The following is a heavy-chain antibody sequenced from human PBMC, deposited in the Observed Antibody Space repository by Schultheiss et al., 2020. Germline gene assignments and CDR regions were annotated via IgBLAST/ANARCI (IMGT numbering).Heavy chain of an antibody. CDR3: AILDTAMATHFDY. CDR2: MNPNSGNT. V-gene: IGHV1-8*01. J-gene: IGHJ4*02. D-gene: IGHD5-18*01. Sequence: ASVKVSCKASGYTFTSYDINWVRQATGQGLEWMGWMNPNSGNTGYAQKFQGRVTMTTDTSTSTAYMELRSLRSDDTAVYYCAILDTAMATHFDYWGQGTLVTVSS. CDR1: GYTFTSYD.